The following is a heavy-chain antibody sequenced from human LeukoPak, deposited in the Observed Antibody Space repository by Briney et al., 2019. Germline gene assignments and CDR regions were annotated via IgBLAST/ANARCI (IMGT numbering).Heavy chain of an antibody. Sequence: GGSLRLSCAASGFTFDDYAMHWVRQAPGKGLEWVSLISGDGGSTYYADSVKGRFTISRDNSKNSLYLQMNSLRTEDTALYYCAKDSDCGGDCYDYYYYYYGMDVWGKGTTVTVSS. J-gene: IGHJ6*04. CDR2: ISGDGGST. D-gene: IGHD2-21*02. V-gene: IGHV3-43*02. CDR1: GFTFDDYA. CDR3: AKDSDCGGDCYDYYYYYYGMDV.